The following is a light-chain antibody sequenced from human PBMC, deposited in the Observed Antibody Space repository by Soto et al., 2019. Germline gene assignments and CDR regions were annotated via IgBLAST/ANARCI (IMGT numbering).Light chain of an antibody. CDR3: QQYGRSPLT. V-gene: IGKV3-20*01. J-gene: IGKJ4*01. CDR2: SSS. Sequence: EIVLTQSPGTLSLSPGERAILSCRASQSLSSDFLAWYQQKPGQAPRLLIYSSSNRATGIPDRFSGSGSGTDFTLTISRLETEDFAVYYCQQYGRSPLTFGGGTKVESK. CDR1: QSLSSDF.